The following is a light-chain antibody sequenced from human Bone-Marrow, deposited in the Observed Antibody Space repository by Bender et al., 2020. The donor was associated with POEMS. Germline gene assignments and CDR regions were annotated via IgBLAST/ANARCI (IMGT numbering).Light chain of an antibody. CDR3: AGWEDSRNGWV. CDR2: SSH. V-gene: IGLV1-44*01. CDR1: SSNLGAHA. Sequence: QSVLTQPPSASGTPGQRVTISCSGGSSNLGAHAVNWYQHLPGTAPKLLIYSSHRRPSEVPDRFSGSRSSTSASLAISGLESGEADGYYCAGWEDSRNGWVFGGGTELTVL. J-gene: IGLJ3*02.